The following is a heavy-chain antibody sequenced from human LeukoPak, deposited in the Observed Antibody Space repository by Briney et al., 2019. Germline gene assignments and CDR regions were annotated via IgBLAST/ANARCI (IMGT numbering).Heavy chain of an antibody. CDR3: AKENLLLAGGTLGS. CDR2: ISVSGSNT. J-gene: IGHJ5*02. V-gene: IGHV3-23*01. Sequence: PGGSLRLSCAASGFTFSTYVMVWVRRAPEKGLEWVSSISVSGSNTFYTDSVKGRFTISRDNSKNTLDLQMDSLRAEDTAIYYCAKENLLLAGGTLGSWGQGTLVTVSS. D-gene: IGHD2-15*01. CDR1: GFTFSTYV.